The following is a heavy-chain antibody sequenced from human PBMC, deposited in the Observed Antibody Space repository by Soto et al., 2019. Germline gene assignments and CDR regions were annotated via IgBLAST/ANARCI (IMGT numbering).Heavy chain of an antibody. V-gene: IGHV1-18*01. Sequence: QVQLVQSGAEVKKPGASVKVSCKASGYTFTSYGISWVRQAPGQGLEWMGWISAYNGNTNYAQKLQGRVTMTTDTSTSTAYMELRSLRADGTAVYYCARPVVAATNDCGDYEYYGMDVWGQGSTVTVSS. CDR3: ARPVVAATNDCGDYEYYGMDV. CDR2: ISAYNGNT. D-gene: IGHD2-15*01. J-gene: IGHJ6*02. CDR1: GYTFTSYG.